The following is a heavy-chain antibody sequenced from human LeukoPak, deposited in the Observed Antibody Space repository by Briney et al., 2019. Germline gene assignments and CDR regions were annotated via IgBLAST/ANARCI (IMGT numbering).Heavy chain of an antibody. V-gene: IGHV3-23*01. Sequence: GGSLRLSCAASGFTFSSYAMTWVRQSPGKGLEWVSSLSGSGASSYYADSVKGRFTISRDNAKNSLYLQMNSLRAEDTAVYYCARDSGSSYGYVMDYWGQGTLVTVSS. CDR3: ARDSGSSYGYVMDY. CDR2: LSGSGASS. CDR1: GFTFSSYA. J-gene: IGHJ4*02. D-gene: IGHD5-18*01.